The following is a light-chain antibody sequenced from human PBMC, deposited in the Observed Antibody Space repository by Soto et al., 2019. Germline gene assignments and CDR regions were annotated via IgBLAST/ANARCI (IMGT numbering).Light chain of an antibody. Sequence: DIQMTQSPSTLSASVGDRVTITCRASQSINSWLAWYQQKPGKAPKLLIYKASSLESAVPSRFSGSASGTEFSLTISSLQPDDFATYYCQQYNNYPYTFGQGTKVDIK. CDR3: QQYNNYPYT. CDR1: QSINSW. CDR2: KAS. V-gene: IGKV1-5*03. J-gene: IGKJ2*01.